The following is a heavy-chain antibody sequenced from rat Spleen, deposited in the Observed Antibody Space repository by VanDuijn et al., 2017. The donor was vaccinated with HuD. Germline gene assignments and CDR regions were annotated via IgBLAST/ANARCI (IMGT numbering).Heavy chain of an antibody. J-gene: IGHJ3*01. CDR2: ISSGGGTNT. V-gene: IGHV5-31*01. CDR3: ARQDYGGYWFAY. D-gene: IGHD1-11*01. CDR1: GFTFNKYW. Sequence: EVHLVESGGGLVHPGGSLKLSCIASGFTFNKYWMTWIRQAPMKGLEWVASISSGGGTNTYYRDSVKGRFSISRDDAKSTLFLQMDSVRSEDTATYYCARQDYGGYWFAYWGQGTLVTVSS.